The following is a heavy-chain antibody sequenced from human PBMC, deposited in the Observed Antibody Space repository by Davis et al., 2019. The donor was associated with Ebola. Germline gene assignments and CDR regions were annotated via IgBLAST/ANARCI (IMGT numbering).Heavy chain of an antibody. CDR2: ISYDGSNK. D-gene: IGHD3-9*01. V-gene: IGHV3-30-3*01. Sequence: GESLKISCAASGFTFSSYAMHWVRQAPGKGLEWVAVISYDGSNKYYADSVKGRFTISRDNSKNTLYLQMNSLRAEDTAVYYCARAGEGVLRYFDRWGRGTLVTVSS. J-gene: IGHJ4*02. CDR1: GFTFSSYA. CDR3: ARAGEGVLRYFDR.